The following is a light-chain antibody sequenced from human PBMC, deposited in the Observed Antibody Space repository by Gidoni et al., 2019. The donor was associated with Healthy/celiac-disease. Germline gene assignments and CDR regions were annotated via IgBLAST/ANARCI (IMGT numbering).Light chain of an antibody. J-gene: IGLJ2*01. CDR2: ENN. Sequence: QSVLTQPPSVSAAPGQKVTISCPGSSSNIGNNYVSWYPPLPGTYPKLPIYENNKRPSGIPDRFSGSKSGTSATLGSTGLQTGVEADYYCGTWDSSLSVVVFGGGTKLTVL. V-gene: IGLV1-51*02. CDR1: SSNIGNNY. CDR3: GTWDSSLSVVV.